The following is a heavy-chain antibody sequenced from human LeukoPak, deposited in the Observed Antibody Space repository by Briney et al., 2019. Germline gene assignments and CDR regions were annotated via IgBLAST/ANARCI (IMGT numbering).Heavy chain of an antibody. CDR1: GFTFSSYA. CDR3: AKDWGFIVVVPAAIFDY. J-gene: IGHJ4*02. Sequence: GGSLRLSCAASGFTFSSYAMSWVRQAPGKGLEWVSAISGSGGSTYYADSVKGRFTISRDNSKNTLYLQMNSLRAEDTAVYYCAKDWGFIVVVPAAIFDYWGQGTLVTVSS. CDR2: ISGSGGST. D-gene: IGHD2-2*01. V-gene: IGHV3-23*01.